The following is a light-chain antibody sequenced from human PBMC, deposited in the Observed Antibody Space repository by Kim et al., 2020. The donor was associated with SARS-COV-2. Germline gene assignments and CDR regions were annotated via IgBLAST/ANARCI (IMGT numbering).Light chain of an antibody. J-gene: IGLJ1*01. CDR2: GNS. V-gene: IGLV1-40*01. CDR1: SSNIGAGYD. Sequence: QRVTISCPGSSSNIGAGYDVHWYQQFPGTAPKVLIYGNSDRPSGVPDRFSGSKSGTSASLAITGLQAEDEADYYCQSYDNSLSGYVFGTGTKVTVL. CDR3: QSYDNSLSGYV.